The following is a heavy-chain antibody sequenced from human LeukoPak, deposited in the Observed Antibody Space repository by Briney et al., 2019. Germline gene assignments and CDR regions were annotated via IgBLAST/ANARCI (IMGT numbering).Heavy chain of an antibody. CDR3: ARQAGSSNYYCYYMDV. V-gene: IGHV5-51*01. Sequence: PGESLKISCKGSGYSFNRYWIGWVRQMPGKGLEWMGNIYPGDSHTKYSPSFQGQVTISADRSISTACLQWSRLKASDTAMYYCARQAGSSNYYCYYMDVWGKGTTVTVSS. CDR2: IYPGDSHT. CDR1: GYSFNRYW. D-gene: IGHD6-6*01. J-gene: IGHJ6*03.